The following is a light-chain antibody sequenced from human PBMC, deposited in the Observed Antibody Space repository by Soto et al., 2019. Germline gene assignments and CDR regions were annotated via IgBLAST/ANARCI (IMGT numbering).Light chain of an antibody. CDR1: QSLLHPNGNTF. J-gene: IGKJ4*01. CDR3: MQSLQSPPT. Sequence: DVVLTQSPVTLDVTPGEPASISCRSSQSLLHPNGNTFLHWYFQKPGQSPQLLIYLASKRASGVPDRFSGSGSGTDFTLKISSLEAEDAGIYYCMQSLQSPPTFGGGPKVDIK. V-gene: IGKV2-28*01. CDR2: LAS.